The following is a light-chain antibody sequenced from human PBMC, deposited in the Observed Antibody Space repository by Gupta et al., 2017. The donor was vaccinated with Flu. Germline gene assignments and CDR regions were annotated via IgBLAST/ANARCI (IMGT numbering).Light chain of an antibody. CDR1: QSVSTY. CDR3: QQYGSSPPWT. J-gene: IGKJ1*01. CDR2: GAS. V-gene: IGKV3-20*01. Sequence: EGATLDCGASQSVSTYVAWYQQKPGQAPRLLIYGASSRATGIPDRFSGSGSGTDFTLTISRLEPEDFAVYHCQQYGSSPPWTFGQGTKVEIK.